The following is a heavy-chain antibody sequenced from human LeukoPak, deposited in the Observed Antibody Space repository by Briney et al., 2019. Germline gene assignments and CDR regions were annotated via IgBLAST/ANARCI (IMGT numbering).Heavy chain of an antibody. Sequence: PGESLKISCKGSGYRFTSYWIGWVRQMPGKGLEWMGLIYPDDSDTRCSPSFQGQVTISADKSISTAYLQWSSLKASDTAMYYCAIGGDSTTSCYRCFDYWGQGTLVTVSS. J-gene: IGHJ4*02. CDR1: GYRFTSYW. D-gene: IGHD2-2*02. CDR3: AIGGDSTTSCYRCFDY. V-gene: IGHV5-51*01. CDR2: IYPDDSDT.